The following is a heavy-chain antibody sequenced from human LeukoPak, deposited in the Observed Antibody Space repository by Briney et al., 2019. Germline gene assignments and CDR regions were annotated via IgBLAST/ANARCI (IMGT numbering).Heavy chain of an antibody. D-gene: IGHD3-22*01. CDR1: GGSVSSSTYY. CDR2: IYYSGST. J-gene: IGHJ4*02. Sequence: TLSLTCTVSGGSVSSSTYYWCWIRQPPGKGLECIGIIYYSGSTYYNPSLKSRVTISADTSMNQFSLKLTSVTAADTAVYFCARHSYDTTGYYPDYWGQGTLVTVSS. V-gene: IGHV4-39*01. CDR3: ARHSYDTTGYYPDY.